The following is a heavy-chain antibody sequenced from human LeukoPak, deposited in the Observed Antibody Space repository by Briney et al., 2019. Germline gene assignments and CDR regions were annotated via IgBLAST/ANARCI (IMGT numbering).Heavy chain of an antibody. J-gene: IGHJ5*01. D-gene: IGHD5-24*01. CDR1: GFTVSSDY. CDR3: ARSAVETGTIFTS. CDR2: IYTGGNT. V-gene: IGHV3-66*01. Sequence: GGSLRLSCVASGFTVSSDYMNWVRQAPGKGLEWVSVIYTGGNTYYSDSVKGRFTISRDNSKNTVFLQMNNLRAEDTAVYYCARSAVETGTIFTSWGQGTLVTVSS.